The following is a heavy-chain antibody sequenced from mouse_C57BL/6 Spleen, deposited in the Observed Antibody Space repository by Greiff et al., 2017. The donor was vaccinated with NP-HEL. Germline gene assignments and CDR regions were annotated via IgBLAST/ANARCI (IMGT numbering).Heavy chain of an antibody. CDR3: AKFDGYPAY. D-gene: IGHD2-3*01. V-gene: IGHV1-64*01. CDR2: INPNSGST. CDR1: GYTFTSYW. Sequence: QVQLQQPGAELVKPGASVKLSCKASGYTFTSYWMHWVKQRPGQGLEWIGMINPNSGSTNYNEKFKSKATLTVDKSSSTAYMQLSSLTSEDSAVYYCAKFDGYPAYWGQGTLVTVSA. J-gene: IGHJ3*01.